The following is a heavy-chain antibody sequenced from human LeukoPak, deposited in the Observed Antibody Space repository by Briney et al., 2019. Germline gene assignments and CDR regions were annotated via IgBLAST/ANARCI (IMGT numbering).Heavy chain of an antibody. J-gene: IGHJ5*02. Sequence: ASVKVSCKSSGYTFTSYGISWVRQAPGHGLEWMGWISAYNGNTNYAQKLQGRVTMTTDTSTSTAYMELRSLRSDDMAVYYCARCLYGSGSYYYQDWFDPWGQGTLVTVSS. CDR2: ISAYNGNT. V-gene: IGHV1-18*03. D-gene: IGHD3-10*01. CDR1: GYTFTSYG. CDR3: ARCLYGSGSYYYQDWFDP.